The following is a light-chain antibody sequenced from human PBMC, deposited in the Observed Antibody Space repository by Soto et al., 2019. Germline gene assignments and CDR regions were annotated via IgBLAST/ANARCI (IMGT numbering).Light chain of an antibody. CDR1: QSVGRN. CDR3: QEYSKWPLFT. Sequence: EIVVTQSPGILSVSPGDRATLSCRASQSVGRNLAWYQQKPGQAPTLLIYAASTRATGLPARFSGSGSGTDFTLTISILQSEDFAVYYCQEYSKWPLFTFGPATRVDIK. J-gene: IGKJ3*01. V-gene: IGKV3-15*01. CDR2: AAS.